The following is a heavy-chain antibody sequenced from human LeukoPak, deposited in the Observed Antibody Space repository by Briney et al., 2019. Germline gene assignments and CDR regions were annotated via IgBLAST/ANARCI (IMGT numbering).Heavy chain of an antibody. J-gene: IGHJ4*02. CDR2: INPNSGGT. Sequence: ASVKVSCKASGYTFTGYYMHWVRQAPGQGLEGMGWINPNSGGTNYAQKFQGRVTMTRDTSISTAYMELSRLRSDDTAVYYCAREKYQLLSELDYWGQGTLVTVSS. CDR3: AREKYQLLSELDY. D-gene: IGHD2-2*01. V-gene: IGHV1-2*02. CDR1: GYTFTGYY.